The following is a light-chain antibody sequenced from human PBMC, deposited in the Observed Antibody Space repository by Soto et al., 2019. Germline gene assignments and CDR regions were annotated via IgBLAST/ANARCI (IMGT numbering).Light chain of an antibody. CDR1: QSVTTSY. CDR3: QQDYNLPT. V-gene: IGKV3D-7*01. Sequence: PGERITLCCRRSQSVTTSYLTWYQQKPGQEPRLLIYGAPTRATSIQARFSGSGSGTDLTLTIRRLKPEDFAVYYCQQDYNLPTFGQGTKVDI. CDR2: GAP. J-gene: IGKJ1*01.